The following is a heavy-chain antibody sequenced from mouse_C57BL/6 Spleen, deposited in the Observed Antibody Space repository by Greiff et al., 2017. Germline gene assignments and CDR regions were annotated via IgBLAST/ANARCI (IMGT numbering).Heavy chain of an antibody. D-gene: IGHD1-1*01. CDR3: ARNYGSENFDY. CDR1: GYAFTNSL. V-gene: IGHV1-54*01. CDR2: INPGSGGT. J-gene: IGHJ2*01. Sequence: QVQLQQSGAELVRPGTSVKVSCKASGYAFTNSLIEWVKQRPGQGLEWIGVINPGSGGTNYNGKFKGKATLTADKSSSTAYMQLSSLTSEDSAVYFCARNYGSENFDYWGQGTTLTVSS.